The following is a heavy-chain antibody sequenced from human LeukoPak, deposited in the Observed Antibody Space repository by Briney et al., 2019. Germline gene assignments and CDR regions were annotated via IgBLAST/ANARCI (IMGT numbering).Heavy chain of an antibody. J-gene: IGHJ4*02. CDR2: IYSGGST. D-gene: IGHD3-3*01. Sequence: GGSLRLSCAASGFTVSSNYMSWVRQAPGKGLEWVSVIYSGGSTYYADSVKGRFTISRDNSKNTLYLQMNSLRAEDTAVYYCAKDRAGVLRFLEWLNDFDYWGQGTLVTVSS. V-gene: IGHV3-66*01. CDR1: GFTVSSNY. CDR3: AKDRAGVLRFLEWLNDFDY.